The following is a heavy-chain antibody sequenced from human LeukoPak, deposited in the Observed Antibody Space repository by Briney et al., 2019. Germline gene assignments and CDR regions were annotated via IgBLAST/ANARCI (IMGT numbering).Heavy chain of an antibody. J-gene: IGHJ2*01. D-gene: IGHD6-13*01. Sequence: PSETLSLTCTVSGGSISSSSYYWSWIRQPPGKGLEWIGYIYYSGSTNYSPSLKSRLTISVDTSKNQFSLKPSSVTAADTAVYYCARTYGSSGLGYFDLWGRGTLVTVSS. CDR1: GGSISSSSYY. V-gene: IGHV4-61*01. CDR3: ARTYGSSGLGYFDL. CDR2: IYYSGST.